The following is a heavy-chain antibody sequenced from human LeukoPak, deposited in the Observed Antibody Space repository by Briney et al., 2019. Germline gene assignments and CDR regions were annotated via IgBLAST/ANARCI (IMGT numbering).Heavy chain of an antibody. CDR1: GFTFSSSW. D-gene: IGHD5-24*01. Sequence: PGGSLRLSCAASGFTFSSSWMTWVRQAPGTGLEWVADIKEDGVAQSYVASVKGRFTISRDNTKNSLYLEMNSLRAEDTAVYYCARDAGYKKFDYWGQGTLVTVSS. CDR3: ARDAGYKKFDY. CDR2: IKEDGVAQ. J-gene: IGHJ4*02. V-gene: IGHV3-7*05.